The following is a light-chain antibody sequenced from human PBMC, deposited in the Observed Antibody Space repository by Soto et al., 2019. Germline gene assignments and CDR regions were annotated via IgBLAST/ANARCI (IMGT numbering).Light chain of an antibody. CDR3: SSYTRSSTRV. V-gene: IGLV2-14*03. J-gene: IGLJ1*01. Sequence: QSVLTQPASVSGSPGQSITISCTGTSSDVGAYDYVSWYQQHPDKAPKLMIYEVSNRPSGVSNRFSGSKSVNTATLTISGLQAEDEADYCSSYTRSSTRVFGTGTKVTV. CDR1: SSDVGAYDY. CDR2: EVS.